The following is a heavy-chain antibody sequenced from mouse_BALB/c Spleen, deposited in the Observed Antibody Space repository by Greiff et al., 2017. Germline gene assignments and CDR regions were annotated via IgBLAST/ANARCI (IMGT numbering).Heavy chain of an antibody. CDR1: GYTFTDYA. CDR2: ISTYSGNT. CDR3: ARGWAQGVQLGLRLSPPCAY. D-gene: IGHD3-1*01. J-gene: IGHJ3*01. V-gene: IGHV1-67*01. Sequence: QVQLQQSGPELVRPGVSVKISCKGSGYTFTDYAMHWVKQSHAKSLEWIGVISTYSGNTNYNQKFKGKATMTVDKSSSTAYMELARLTSEDSAIYYCARGWAQGVQLGLRLSPPCAYWGQGTLVTVSA.